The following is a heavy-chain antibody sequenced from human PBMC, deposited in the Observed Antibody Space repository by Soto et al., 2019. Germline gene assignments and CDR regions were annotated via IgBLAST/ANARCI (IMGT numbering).Heavy chain of an antibody. CDR3: AKAQVRVVVAAAFAY. Sequence: QVQLVESGGGVVQPGRSLRLSCAASGFTFSSYGMHWVRQAPGKGLEWVAVISYDGSNKYYADSVKGRFTISRDNSKNTLYLQMNSLRAEDTAVYYCAKAQVRVVVAAAFAYWGQGTLVTVSS. V-gene: IGHV3-30*18. D-gene: IGHD2-15*01. CDR2: ISYDGSNK. J-gene: IGHJ4*02. CDR1: GFTFSSYG.